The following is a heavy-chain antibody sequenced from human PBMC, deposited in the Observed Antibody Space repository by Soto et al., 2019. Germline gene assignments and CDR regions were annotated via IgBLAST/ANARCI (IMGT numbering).Heavy chain of an antibody. V-gene: IGHV3-30*18. D-gene: IGHD3-3*01. Sequence: QVQLVESGGGVVQPGTSLRLSCAASGFAFSTFGMHWVRQAPGKGLEWVAVISYDGNNQNYADSVKGRLTISRDNSNNMLYLQMNSLRHADTALYYCAKGRTVFGVVPYYFDFWGQGTLVTVSS. CDR3: AKGRTVFGVVPYYFDF. CDR1: GFAFSTFG. CDR2: ISYDGNNQ. J-gene: IGHJ4*02.